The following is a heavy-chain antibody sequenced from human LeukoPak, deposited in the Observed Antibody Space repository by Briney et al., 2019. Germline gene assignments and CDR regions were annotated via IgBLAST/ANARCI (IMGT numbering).Heavy chain of an antibody. D-gene: IGHD3-22*01. CDR2: IKQDGSEQ. CDR1: GFIYSTFW. V-gene: IGHV3-7*01. Sequence: GGSLRLSCAASGFIYSTFWMSWARQAPGKGLEWVANIKQDGSEQFYVDSVKGRFTISRDNAKNSLYLQMNSLRVEDTAVYYCAKSSRGDSSNYYPFDHWGQGTLVTVSS. J-gene: IGHJ4*02. CDR3: AKSSRGDSSNYYPFDH.